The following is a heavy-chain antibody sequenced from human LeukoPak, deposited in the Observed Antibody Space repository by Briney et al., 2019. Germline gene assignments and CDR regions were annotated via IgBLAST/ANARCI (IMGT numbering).Heavy chain of an antibody. V-gene: IGHV3-9*01. CDR2: ITWSSGSI. CDR3: AKAVNLGYCSSITCTHAFDI. Sequence: GGSLRLSCTASGFTFDDYAMHWVRQAPGKGLEWVSGITWSSGSIGYADSVKGRFTISRDNAKNSLYLQMNSLRAEDTALYYCAKAVNLGYCSSITCTHAFDIWGQGTKVTVSS. D-gene: IGHD2-2*01. J-gene: IGHJ3*02. CDR1: GFTFDDYA.